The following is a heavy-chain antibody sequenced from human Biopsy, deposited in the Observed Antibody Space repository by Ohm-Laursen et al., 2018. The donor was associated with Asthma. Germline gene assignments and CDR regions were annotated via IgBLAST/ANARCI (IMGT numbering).Heavy chain of an antibody. CDR2: ISSSSSYI. Sequence: SLRLSCAASGFMISAKYINWARQAPGKGLEWVSSISSSSSYIYYADSVKGRFTIPRDNAKNSLYLQMNSLRAEDTAVYYCAREGGADYYYYGMDVWGQGTTVTVSS. CDR3: AREGGADYYYYGMDV. CDR1: GFMISAKY. V-gene: IGHV3-21*01. D-gene: IGHD3-16*01. J-gene: IGHJ6*02.